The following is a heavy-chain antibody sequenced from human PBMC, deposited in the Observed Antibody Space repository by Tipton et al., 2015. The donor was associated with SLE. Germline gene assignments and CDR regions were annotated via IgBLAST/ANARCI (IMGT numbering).Heavy chain of an antibody. CDR2: ISYDGSNK. J-gene: IGHJ4*02. D-gene: IGHD5-24*01. Sequence: SLRLSCAASGFTFSSYGMHWVRQAPGKGLEWVAVISYDGSNKYYADSVKGRFTISRDNSKNTQYLQMNSLRAEDTAVYYCAKEMWVFDGYNYPFDYWGQGTLVTVSS. V-gene: IGHV3-30*18. CDR3: AKEMWVFDGYNYPFDY. CDR1: GFTFSSYG.